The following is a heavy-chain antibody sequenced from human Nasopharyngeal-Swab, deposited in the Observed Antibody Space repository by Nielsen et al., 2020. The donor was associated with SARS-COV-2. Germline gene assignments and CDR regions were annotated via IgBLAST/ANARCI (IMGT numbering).Heavy chain of an antibody. V-gene: IGHV7-4-1*02. D-gene: IGHD3-9*01. CDR2: INTNTGNP. CDR3: ARGHDTSDY. Sequence: WVRQPPGQGLEWMGWINTNTGNPTYAQGFTGRFVFSLDTSVSTAYLQISSLKAEDTAVYYCARGHDTSDYWGQGTLVTVSS. J-gene: IGHJ4*02.